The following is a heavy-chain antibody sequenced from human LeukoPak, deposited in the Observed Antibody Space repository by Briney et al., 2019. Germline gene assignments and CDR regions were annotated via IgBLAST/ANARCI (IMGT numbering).Heavy chain of an antibody. CDR3: ARGNQDYYYYMDV. J-gene: IGHJ6*03. Sequence: GSLRLSCAASGFTLSSYAMSWVRQPPGKGLEWIGSIYYSGSTYYNPSLKSRVTISVDTSKNQFSLKLSSVTAADTAVYYCARGNQDYYYYMDVWGKGTTVTVSS. CDR2: IYYSGST. CDR1: GFTLSSYA. V-gene: IGHV4-39*07.